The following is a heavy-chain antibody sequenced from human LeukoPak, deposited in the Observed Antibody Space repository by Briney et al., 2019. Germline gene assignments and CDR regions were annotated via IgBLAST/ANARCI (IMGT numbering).Heavy chain of an antibody. CDR2: MYYGGST. CDR3: ARVGSTATTWGFFDS. CDR1: GGSISRGAYY. D-gene: IGHD1-1*01. Sequence: SETLSLTCTVSGGSISRGAYYWSWIRQPPGKALEWIGFMYYGGSTNSNPSLKSRVTMSVDTSKNQFSLNLTSVTAADTAVYFCARVGSTATTWGFFDSWGQGTLVTVSS. V-gene: IGHV4-61*08. J-gene: IGHJ4*02.